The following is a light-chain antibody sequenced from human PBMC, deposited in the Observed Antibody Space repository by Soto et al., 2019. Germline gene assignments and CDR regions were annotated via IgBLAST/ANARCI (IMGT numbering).Light chain of an antibody. Sequence: QSVLTQPPSMSGAPGQRVTISCTGSSSNIGAGYDVHWYQQLPGTAPKLLISGNSNRPSGVPDRFSGSKSGTSASLAITGLQAEDEADYYCQSYDRSLSGWVFGGGTKLTVL. J-gene: IGLJ3*02. CDR2: GNS. CDR1: SSNIGAGYD. CDR3: QSYDRSLSGWV. V-gene: IGLV1-40*01.